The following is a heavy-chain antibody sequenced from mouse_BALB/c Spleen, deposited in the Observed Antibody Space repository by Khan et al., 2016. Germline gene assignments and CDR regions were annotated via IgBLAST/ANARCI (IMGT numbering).Heavy chain of an antibody. CDR1: GYTFTNYG. Sequence: QIQLVQSGPELKKPGETVKISCKASGYTFTNYGLNWVKQAPGKGLKWMGWINTYTGEPTYADDFKGRFAFSLETSASTAYLQINNLKNEDTVTYFCASGGITATDYWGQGTTLTVSS. J-gene: IGHJ2*01. D-gene: IGHD2-4*01. CDR3: ASGGITATDY. CDR2: INTYTGEP. V-gene: IGHV9-3-1*01.